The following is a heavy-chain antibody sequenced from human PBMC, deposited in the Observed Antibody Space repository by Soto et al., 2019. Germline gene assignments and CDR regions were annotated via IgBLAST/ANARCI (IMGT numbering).Heavy chain of an antibody. Sequence: QLQLQESGPGLVKPSETLSLTCTVSGGSVSSSSFYWGWIRQPPGKGLEWIVSIYYTGSTYYHPSLRSRITTPIDTSQNPLSLKLSSVTAADTAVYYCEAGSAAAGIDYWGQGNLVTV. V-gene: IGHV4-39*01. J-gene: IGHJ4*02. CDR3: EAGSAAAGIDY. D-gene: IGHD6-13*01. CDR2: IYYTGST. CDR1: GGSVSSSSFY.